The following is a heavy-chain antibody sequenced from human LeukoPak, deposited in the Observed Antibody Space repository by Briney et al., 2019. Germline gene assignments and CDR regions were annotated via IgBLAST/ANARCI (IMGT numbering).Heavy chain of an antibody. Sequence: GASVKVSCKASGYTFTSFGISWVRQAPGQGLEWMGWISAYNGNTNYAQKFQDRVAMTRDTSTSTAYMELSSLRSEDTAVYYCARAPRGNWNWNWFDPWGQGTLVTVSS. D-gene: IGHD1-1*01. CDR1: GYTFTSFG. V-gene: IGHV1-18*01. CDR2: ISAYNGNT. CDR3: ARAPRGNWNWNWFDP. J-gene: IGHJ5*02.